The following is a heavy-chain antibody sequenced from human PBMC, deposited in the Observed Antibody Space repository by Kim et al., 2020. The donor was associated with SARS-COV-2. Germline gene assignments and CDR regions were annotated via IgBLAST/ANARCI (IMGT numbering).Heavy chain of an antibody. D-gene: IGHD3-10*01. CDR3: AKDQTFGELSH. V-gene: IGHV3-30*18. CDR1: GFTFSSYG. CDR2: ISYDGSNK. J-gene: IGHJ4*02. Sequence: GGSLRLSCAASGFTFSSYGMHWVRQAPGKGLEWVAVISYDGSNKYYADSVKGRFTISRDNSKNTLYLQMNSLRAEDTAVYYCAKDQTFGELSHWGQGTLVTVSS.